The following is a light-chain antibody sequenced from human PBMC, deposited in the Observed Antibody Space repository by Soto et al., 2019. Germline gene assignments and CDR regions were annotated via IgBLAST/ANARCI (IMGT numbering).Light chain of an antibody. V-gene: IGLV7-43*01. CDR1: TGAVTKNNY. CDR3: LLYYGGVQPI. Sequence: AVVTQEPSLTVTPGGTVTLTYASSTGAVTKNNYPNWLQQKPGQPPRALIYDTATKYSWTPARFAGSLLGGKAALTLSGVQRDDEADYHCLLYYGGVQPIFGGGTQRTV. J-gene: IGLJ7*01. CDR2: DTA.